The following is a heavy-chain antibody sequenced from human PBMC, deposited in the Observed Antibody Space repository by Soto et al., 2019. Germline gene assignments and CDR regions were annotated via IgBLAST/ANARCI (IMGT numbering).Heavy chain of an antibody. Sequence: QVQLLESGPGLVKPSDTLSLTCNVSGASTTVYYWSWLRQSAGKGLEWIGCIYTTGNVNYNPSLRSRVTMSRDSSKNQLSLKLTSVTAADTAVYYCVRDRLNWFDPWGQGLQVTVSS. J-gene: IGHJ5*02. CDR3: VRDRLNWFDP. CDR1: GASTTVYY. CDR2: IYTTGNV. V-gene: IGHV4-4*07.